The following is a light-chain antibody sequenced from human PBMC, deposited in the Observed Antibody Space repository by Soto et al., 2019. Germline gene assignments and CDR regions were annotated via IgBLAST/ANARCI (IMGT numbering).Light chain of an antibody. J-gene: IGLJ1*01. CDR3: SSYAGSNNFV. Sequence: QSALNHPPSASGFPGQSVTISCTGTSSYVGYYDYVSWYQQHPGKAPKLVIYEVTKRPSGVPDRVSASKSGNTASLTVSGLRAEDEADYYCSSYAGSNNFVFGSGTKVTV. V-gene: IGLV2-8*01. CDR2: EVT. CDR1: SSYVGYYDY.